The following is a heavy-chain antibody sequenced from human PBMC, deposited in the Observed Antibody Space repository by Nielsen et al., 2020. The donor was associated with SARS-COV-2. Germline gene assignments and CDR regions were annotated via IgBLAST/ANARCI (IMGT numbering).Heavy chain of an antibody. CDR3: ARDIYYYDSSGYRGYYYYGMDV. D-gene: IGHD3-22*01. CDR2: ISAYNGNT. J-gene: IGHJ6*02. V-gene: IGHV1-18*01. CDR1: GYTFTSYG. Sequence: ASVKVSCKASGYTFTSYGISWVRQAPGQGLEWMGWISAYNGNTNYAQKLQGRVTMTTDTSTSTAYMELRSLRSDDTAVYYCARDIYYYDSSGYRGYYYYGMDVWGQGTTVTVSS.